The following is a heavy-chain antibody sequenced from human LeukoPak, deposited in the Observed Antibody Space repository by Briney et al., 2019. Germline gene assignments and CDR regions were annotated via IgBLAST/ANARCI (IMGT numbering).Heavy chain of an antibody. CDR3: ARVLVGRGAFDI. CDR1: GYTFTGYY. Sequence: ASVKGSCKASGYTFTGYYMHWVRQAPGQGLEWMGWINPNSGGTNYAQKFQGRVTMTRDTSISTAYMELSRLRSDDTAVYYCARVLVGRGAFDIWGQGTMVTVSS. CDR2: INPNSGGT. J-gene: IGHJ3*02. D-gene: IGHD1-26*01. V-gene: IGHV1-2*02.